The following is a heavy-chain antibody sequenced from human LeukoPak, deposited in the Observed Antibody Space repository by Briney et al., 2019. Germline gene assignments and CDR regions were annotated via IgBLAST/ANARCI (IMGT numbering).Heavy chain of an antibody. J-gene: IGHJ4*02. V-gene: IGHV3-23*01. CDR3: AKDAVVLRYYFDY. CDR1: GFTFGIYA. CDR2: ISGGGGDA. Sequence: GGSLRLSCAASGFTFGIYAMSGVRQAPGKGLECVSAISGGGGDAYYADSVKGRFTISSDNSKNTLYLQMNSLRAEDTAVYYCAKDAVVLRYYFDYWGQGTLVTVSS. D-gene: IGHD2-2*01.